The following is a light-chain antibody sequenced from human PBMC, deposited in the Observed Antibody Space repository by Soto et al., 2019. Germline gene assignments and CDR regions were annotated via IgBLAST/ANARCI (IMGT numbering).Light chain of an antibody. Sequence: QSALTQPASVSGSPGQSITISCTGTSSDVGGYNYVSWYQQHPGKAPKIMMYDVTNRPSGVSNRFSGSKSGNTASLTSSGLQAEDEADYYCSSYTSSRAYVFGTGTKLTVL. V-gene: IGLV2-14*03. CDR1: SSDVGGYNY. CDR2: DVT. CDR3: SSYTSSRAYV. J-gene: IGLJ1*01.